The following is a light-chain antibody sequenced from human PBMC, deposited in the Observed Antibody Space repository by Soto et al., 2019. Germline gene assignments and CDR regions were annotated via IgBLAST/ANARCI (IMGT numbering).Light chain of an antibody. CDR1: QSVTRRY. V-gene: IGKV3-20*01. Sequence: EIVLTQSPGTLSLSPGERATLSCGASQSVTRRYLAWYQQKPGQAPRLLIYGASSRATGIPDRFSGSGSGTDFTLTISRLEPEDFAVYYCQQYGSSPVTFGGGTKVDIK. CDR2: GAS. J-gene: IGKJ4*02. CDR3: QQYGSSPVT.